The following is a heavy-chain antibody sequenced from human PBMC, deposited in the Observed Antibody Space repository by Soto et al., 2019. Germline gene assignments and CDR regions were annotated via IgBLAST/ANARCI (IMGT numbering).Heavy chain of an antibody. J-gene: IGHJ5*02. CDR2: ISGSGGST. D-gene: IGHD6-6*01. Sequence: PGGSLRLSCAASGFTFSSYAMSWVRQAPGKGLEWVSAISGSGGSTYYADSVKGRFTISRDNSKNTLYLQMNGLRAEDTAVYYCAKDRIAARPRYNWFDPWGQGTLVTVSS. V-gene: IGHV3-23*01. CDR1: GFTFSSYA. CDR3: AKDRIAARPRYNWFDP.